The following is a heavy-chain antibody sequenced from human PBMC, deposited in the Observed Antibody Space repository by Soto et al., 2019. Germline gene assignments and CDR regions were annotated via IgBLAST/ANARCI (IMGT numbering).Heavy chain of an antibody. J-gene: IGHJ4*02. CDR2: IYYTGTT. D-gene: IGHD3-10*01. CDR1: GASVRGYY. CDR3: AREVSSFGSNHFDS. V-gene: IGHV4-59*02. Sequence: SETLCLTCTVSGASVRGYYWTWIRQPPGKGLEWIGYIYYTGTTKYNPSLKSRVTISVDTSKNQFSLRLSSVTAADTAVYYCAREVSSFGSNHFDSWGQGALVTVSS.